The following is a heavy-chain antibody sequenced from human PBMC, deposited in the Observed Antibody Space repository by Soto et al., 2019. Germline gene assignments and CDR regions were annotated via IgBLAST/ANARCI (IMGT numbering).Heavy chain of an antibody. Sequence: SETLSLTCTVSGGSMSIYYWTLIRQPAGKGLEWIGRVYISGGTHYNPSLKSRVTISLDTSKNQFSLRLLSVTDADTAVYYCARGQRFDDWFDPWGQGTWVTVSS. CDR2: VYISGGT. CDR3: ARGQRFDDWFDP. V-gene: IGHV4-4*07. CDR1: GGSMSIYY. D-gene: IGHD3-3*01. J-gene: IGHJ5*02.